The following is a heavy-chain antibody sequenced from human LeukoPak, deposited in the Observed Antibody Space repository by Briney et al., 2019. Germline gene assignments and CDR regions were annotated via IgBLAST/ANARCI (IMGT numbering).Heavy chain of an antibody. J-gene: IGHJ4*02. V-gene: IGHV3-7*04. CDR2: IKEDGSEI. CDR3: TRVGYIDEGIDY. Sequence: GGSLRLSCAASGFTFSNYWMTWVRQAPGKGLEWVANIKEDGSEIFYVDSVKGRFTISRDNAKNSLYLQMNSLRAEDTAIYYCTRVGYIDEGIDYWGQGTLVTVSS. D-gene: IGHD5-24*01. CDR1: GFTFSNYW.